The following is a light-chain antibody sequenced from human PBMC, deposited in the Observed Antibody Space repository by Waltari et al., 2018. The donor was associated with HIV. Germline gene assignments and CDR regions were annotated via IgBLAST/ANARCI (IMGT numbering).Light chain of an antibody. Sequence: QSALTQPPSASGSPGPSVTISCNGTSRDVGGNHSVTCYQQYPGKAPRLMIYEVYKRPSGVPHRFSGSKSGNTASLTVSGLQAEDEANYYCSSYAGINTYVLFGGGTKLTVL. J-gene: IGLJ2*01. V-gene: IGLV2-8*01. CDR2: EVY. CDR1: SRDVGGNHS. CDR3: SSYAGINTYVL.